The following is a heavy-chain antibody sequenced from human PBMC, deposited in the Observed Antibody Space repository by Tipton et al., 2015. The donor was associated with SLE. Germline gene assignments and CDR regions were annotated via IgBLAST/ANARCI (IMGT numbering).Heavy chain of an antibody. V-gene: IGHV4-59*11. CDR1: GGSISSHY. D-gene: IGHD3-9*01. J-gene: IGHJ1*01. CDR3: ATPPGYDILTGYYRYFQH. Sequence: TLSLTCTVSGGSISSHYWSWIRQPPGKGLEWIGYIYYSGSTNYNPSLKSRVTISVDTSKNQFSLKLSSVTAADTAVYYCATPPGYDILTGYYRYFQHWGQGTLVTVSS. CDR2: IYYSGST.